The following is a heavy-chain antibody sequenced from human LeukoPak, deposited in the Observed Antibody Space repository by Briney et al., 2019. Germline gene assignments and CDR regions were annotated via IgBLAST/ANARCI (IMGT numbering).Heavy chain of an antibody. CDR2: RNPADSDT. CDR1: GYTFTSYW. J-gene: IGHJ4*02. Sequence: GESLKISCKGSGYTFTSYWIGWVRQMPGKGLEWMGLRNPADSDTRYSPSFQGQVTISVDKSISTAYLEWSSLKASDTAMYYCARYAWLTGDPGDDYWGQGTLVTVSS. CDR3: ARYAWLTGDPGDDY. V-gene: IGHV5-51*01. D-gene: IGHD7-27*01.